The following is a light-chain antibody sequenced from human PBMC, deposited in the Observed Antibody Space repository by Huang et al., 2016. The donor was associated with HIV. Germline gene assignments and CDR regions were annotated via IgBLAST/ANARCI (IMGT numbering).Light chain of an antibody. V-gene: IGKV3-15*01. J-gene: IGKJ1*01. CDR1: QGVSRN. CDR3: QYYNKWPPTWT. CDR2: GAS. Sequence: EIVVTQSPATLSLSPGETATLSCRGSQGVSRNLAWYQQKPGQAPRLLIYGASTRATGIPARLSGSGSETEFALTIRSLQSEDFSLYHCQYYNKWPPTWTFGQGTKVEI.